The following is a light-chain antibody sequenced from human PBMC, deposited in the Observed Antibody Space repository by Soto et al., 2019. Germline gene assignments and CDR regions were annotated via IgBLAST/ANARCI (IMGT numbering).Light chain of an antibody. V-gene: IGLV2-11*01. CDR3: SSHAGSYSFRV. CDR1: SIDVGAYNF. Sequence: QSALTQPRSVSGSPGQSVTISCTGTSIDVGAYNFVSWYQQHPGKVPKLIIYDVNVRPSGVPDRFSGSKSGNTASLTISGLQAEDEADYHCSSHAGSYSFRVFGGGTKLTVL. CDR2: DVN. J-gene: IGLJ2*01.